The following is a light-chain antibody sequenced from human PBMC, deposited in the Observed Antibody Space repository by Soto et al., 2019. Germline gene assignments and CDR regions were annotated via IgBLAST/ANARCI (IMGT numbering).Light chain of an antibody. CDR1: SSDVGGYNY. Sequence: QSALTQPASVSGSPGQSITISCTGTSSDVGGYNYVSWYQQHPGKAPKLMIYDVSNRPSGVSNRFSGSRSGNTASLTISGLQAENDAHYYCSSYTGSTTLVIFGGGTKLTVL. V-gene: IGLV2-14*03. CDR3: SSYTGSTTLVI. CDR2: DVS. J-gene: IGLJ2*01.